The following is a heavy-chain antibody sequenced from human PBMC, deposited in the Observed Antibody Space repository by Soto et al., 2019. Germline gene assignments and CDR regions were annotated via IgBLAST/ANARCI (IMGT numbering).Heavy chain of an antibody. Sequence: QVQLVESGGGVVQPGRSLRLSCAASGFTFSSYAMHWVRQAPGKGVEWVGLISYDGSNEYYADSVKGRFTISRDNSKNTVYLQLNSLRDEDTAVYYCAREGFGAYDFRRVPQTDYWCQGTLVTVSS. J-gene: IGHJ4*02. D-gene: IGHD5-12*01. V-gene: IGHV3-30-3*01. CDR1: GFTFSSYA. CDR3: AREGFGAYDFRRVPQTDY. CDR2: ISYDGSNE.